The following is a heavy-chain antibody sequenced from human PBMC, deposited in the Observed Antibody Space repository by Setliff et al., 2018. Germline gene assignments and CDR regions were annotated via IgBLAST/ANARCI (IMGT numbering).Heavy chain of an antibody. V-gene: IGHV3-53*04. CDR1: GFSVGSNY. CDR3: ARAGTVGELIAGWDS. D-gene: IGHD3-16*02. J-gene: IGHJ4*02. Sequence: PGGSLRLSCAASGFSVGSNYMTWVRQAPGKGPEWVAIMYSGGLMDYADSLRGRFTISRSNSKNTIYLQINDLRLEDTAVYFCARAGTVGELIAGWDSWGQGTLVTVSS. CDR2: MYSGGLM.